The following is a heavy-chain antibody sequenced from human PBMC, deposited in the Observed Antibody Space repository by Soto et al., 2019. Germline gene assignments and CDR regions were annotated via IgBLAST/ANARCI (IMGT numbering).Heavy chain of an antibody. D-gene: IGHD5-12*01. CDR1: GYTFTSYG. Sequence: QVQLVQSGAEVKKPGASVKVSCKASGYTFTSYGITWVRQAPGQGLEGMGWISAYNGNTNYAQKLQGRVTMTTDTPTSTAYMALRSLRSDDTAVYYCARDRGYSGYGDYWGQGTLVTVSS. CDR3: ARDRGYSGYGDY. CDR2: ISAYNGNT. V-gene: IGHV1-18*01. J-gene: IGHJ4*02.